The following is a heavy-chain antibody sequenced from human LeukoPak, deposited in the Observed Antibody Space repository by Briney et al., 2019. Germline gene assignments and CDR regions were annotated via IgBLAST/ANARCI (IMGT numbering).Heavy chain of an antibody. Sequence: GGSLRLSCAASGFTFTTYWMSWVRQAPGKGLEWVANIKQDGSGKYYVDSVKGRFIISRDNAISSLYLQLNSLRAEDTAVYYCARGGGNFDCWGQGTLVTVSS. CDR1: GFTFTTYW. V-gene: IGHV3-7*01. D-gene: IGHD3-16*01. CDR3: ARGGGNFDC. J-gene: IGHJ4*02. CDR2: IKQDGSGK.